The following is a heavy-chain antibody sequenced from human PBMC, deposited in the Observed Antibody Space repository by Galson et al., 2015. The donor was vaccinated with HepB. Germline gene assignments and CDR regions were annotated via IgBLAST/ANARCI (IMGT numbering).Heavy chain of an antibody. CDR2: ISYDGSNK. D-gene: IGHD5-12*01. CDR1: GFTFSSYA. V-gene: IGHV3-30-3*01. Sequence: SLRLSCAASGFTFSSYAMHWVRQAPGKGLGWGAVISYDGSNKYYADSVKGRFTISRDNSKNTLYLQMNSLRAEDTAVYYCARVADGYSGYDLTTVIGYYYYGMDVWGQGTTVTVSS. J-gene: IGHJ6*02. CDR3: ARVADGYSGYDLTTVIGYYYYGMDV.